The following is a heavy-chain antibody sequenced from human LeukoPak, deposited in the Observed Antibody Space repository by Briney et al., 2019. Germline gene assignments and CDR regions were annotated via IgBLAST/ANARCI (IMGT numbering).Heavy chain of an antibody. CDR1: GYTFTSYY. J-gene: IGHJ6*02. V-gene: IGHV1-46*03. D-gene: IGHD3-10*01. CDR2: INPSGGST. Sequence: ASVKVPCKASGYTFTSYYMHWVRQAPGQGLEWMGIINPSGGSTSYAQKFQGRVTMTRDTSTSTVYMELSSLRSEDTAVYYCARGGSGSAGYYYGMDVWGQGTTVTVSS. CDR3: ARGGSGSAGYYYGMDV.